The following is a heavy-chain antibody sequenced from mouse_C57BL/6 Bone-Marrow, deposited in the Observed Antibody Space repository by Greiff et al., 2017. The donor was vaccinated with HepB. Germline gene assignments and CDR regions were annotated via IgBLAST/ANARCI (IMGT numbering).Heavy chain of an antibody. CDR1: GFNIKDDY. CDR2: IDPENGDT. CDR3: TTWYFDV. V-gene: IGHV14-4*01. Sequence: VQLQQSGAELVRPGASVKLSCTASGFNIKDDYMHWVKQRPEQGLEWIGWIDPENGDTEYASKFQGKATITADTSANTAYLQLSSLTSEDTAVYYCTTWYFDVWGTGTTVTVSS. J-gene: IGHJ1*03.